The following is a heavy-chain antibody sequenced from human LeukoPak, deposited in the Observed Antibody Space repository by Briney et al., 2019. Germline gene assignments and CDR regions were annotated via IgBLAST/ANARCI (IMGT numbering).Heavy chain of an antibody. V-gene: IGHV3-7*03. Sequence: GGTLRLSCAASGFTFSSYWRSWVRQAPGKGLEWVADINQDGREKYYVDSVRGGFTISRDNAKNSLYLQMNSLRAEDTAVYYCARAELWSTSDFDYWGQGTLVTVSS. CDR1: GFTFSSYW. CDR3: ARAELWSTSDFDY. CDR2: INQDGREK. J-gene: IGHJ4*02. D-gene: IGHD5-18*01.